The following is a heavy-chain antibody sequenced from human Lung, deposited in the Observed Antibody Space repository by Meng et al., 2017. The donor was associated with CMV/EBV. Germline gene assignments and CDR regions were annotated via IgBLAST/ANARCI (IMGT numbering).Heavy chain of an antibody. V-gene: IGHV3-23*01. CDR1: GFAFNNYA. Sequence: GESLKISCAASGFAFNNYAMTWVRQAPGKGLEWVSTVTGSGGPTYYADSVMGRFTISRDNYRNTLSLEMRSLRAEDTAIYYCASGNNAGKWIVFEYWGRGILVTVSS. CDR3: ASGNNAGKWIVFEY. J-gene: IGHJ4*02. D-gene: IGHD2-21*01. CDR2: VTGSGGPT.